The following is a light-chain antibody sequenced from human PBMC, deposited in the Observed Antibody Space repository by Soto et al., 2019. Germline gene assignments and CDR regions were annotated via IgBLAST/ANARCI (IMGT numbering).Light chain of an antibody. V-gene: IGLV2-8*01. J-gene: IGLJ1*01. CDR2: EVS. CDR1: SSDVGGYNY. Sequence: QSVLTQPPSASGSPGQSVTISCTGTSSDVGGYNYVSWYQQHPGKAPKLMIYEVSKRPSGVPDRFSGYKSGNTASLTVSGLQAEDEADYYCSSYAGSNNRVFGTGTKLTVL. CDR3: SSYAGSNNRV.